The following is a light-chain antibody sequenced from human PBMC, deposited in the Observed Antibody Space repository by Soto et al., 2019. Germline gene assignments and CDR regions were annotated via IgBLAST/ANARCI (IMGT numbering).Light chain of an antibody. V-gene: IGLV1-51*01. CDR2: DDN. CDR1: SSNIGGNS. J-gene: IGLJ1*01. Sequence: PVQKVTSSCSGSSSNIGGNSVSWYQQLPGTAPKLLIYDDNKRPSGIPDRFSGSKSGTSATLGITGFQTGDEADYYCGSWDSSLSVYVFGTGTKV. CDR3: GSWDSSLSVYV.